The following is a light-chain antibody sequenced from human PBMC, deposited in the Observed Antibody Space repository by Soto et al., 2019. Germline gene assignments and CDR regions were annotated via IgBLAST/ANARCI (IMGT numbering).Light chain of an antibody. V-gene: IGLV2-11*01. CDR1: SSDVGGYNY. Sequence: QSALTQPRSVSGSPGQSVTISCTGTSSDVGGYNYVSWYQQHPDKAPKFMIYDVSKRPSGVPDRFSGSKSGNTASLTISGLQAEDEADYYCCSYAGSYTHYVFGTGTKLTVL. CDR2: DVS. J-gene: IGLJ1*01. CDR3: CSYAGSYTHYV.